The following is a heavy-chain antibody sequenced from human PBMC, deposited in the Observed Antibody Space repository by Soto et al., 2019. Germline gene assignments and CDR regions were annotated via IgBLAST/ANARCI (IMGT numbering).Heavy chain of an antibody. D-gene: IGHD3-3*02. CDR2: ISLCGSTI. Sequence: GSLRLSCAASGFAFSNYEMNWVRQAPGKGLEWVSYISLCGSTIYYADSVKGRFTISRDDAKNSLYLQMDSLRADDTAVYYCARESFSASPNFFDYWGQGTLVTVSS. CDR1: GFAFSNYE. V-gene: IGHV3-48*03. CDR3: ARESFSASPNFFDY. J-gene: IGHJ4*02.